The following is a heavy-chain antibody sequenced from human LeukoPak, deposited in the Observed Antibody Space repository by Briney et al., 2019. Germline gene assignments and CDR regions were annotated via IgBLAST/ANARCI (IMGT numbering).Heavy chain of an antibody. D-gene: IGHD2-2*01. CDR2: ISSGSSYI. Sequence: PGGSLRLSCAASGFTFSSYSMNWVRQAPGKGLEWVSSISSGSSYIYYADSVKGRFTISRDNAKNSLYLQMNSLRAEDTAVYYCARVSNYCSSTSCYQDYWGQGTLVTVSS. V-gene: IGHV3-21*01. CDR3: ARVSNYCSSTSCYQDY. J-gene: IGHJ4*02. CDR1: GFTFSSYS.